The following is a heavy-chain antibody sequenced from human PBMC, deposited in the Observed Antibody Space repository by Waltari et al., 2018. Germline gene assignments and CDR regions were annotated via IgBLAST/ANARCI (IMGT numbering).Heavy chain of an antibody. J-gene: IGHJ4*02. CDR2: ISGSGGST. CDR1: GFTFSRYP. V-gene: IGHV3-23*01. Sequence: EVQLLESGGGLVQPGGSLRLSCAASGFTFSRYPMRWVRQAPGKGLEWVSAISGSGGSTYYADSVKGRFTISRDNSKNTLYLQMNSLRAEDTAAYYCAKVPDRAFDYWGQGTLVTVSS. CDR3: AKVPDRAFDY.